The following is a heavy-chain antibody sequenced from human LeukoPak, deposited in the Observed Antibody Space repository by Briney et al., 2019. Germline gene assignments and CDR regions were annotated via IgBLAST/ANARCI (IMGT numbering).Heavy chain of an antibody. CDR3: ARYDILTGYYGLVGYYYGMDV. V-gene: IGHV1-18*01. D-gene: IGHD3-9*01. J-gene: IGHJ6*02. CDR2: ISAYNGNT. CDR1: GYTFTSYG. Sequence: ASVKVSCKASGYTFTSYGISWVRQAPGQGLEWMGWISAYNGNTNYAQKLQGRVTMTTDTSTSTAYMELRSLRSDDTAVYHCARYDILTGYYGLVGYYYGMDVWGQGTTVTVPS.